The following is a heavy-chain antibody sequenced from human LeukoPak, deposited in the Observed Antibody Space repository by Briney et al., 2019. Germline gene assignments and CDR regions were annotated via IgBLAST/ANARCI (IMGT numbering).Heavy chain of an antibody. CDR1: GASIRSSSYY. Sequence: PGGSLRLSCTVSGASIRSSSYYWGWVRQPPGRGLEWIGSIFYSGSTYYNPSIKSRVTISVDTSKNQFSLKLRSVTAADTAVYYCASTLTYYYGSGSYYIDCWGQGTLVTVSS. V-gene: IGHV4-39*01. CDR2: IFYSGST. J-gene: IGHJ4*02. D-gene: IGHD3-10*01. CDR3: ASTLTYYYGSGSYYIDC.